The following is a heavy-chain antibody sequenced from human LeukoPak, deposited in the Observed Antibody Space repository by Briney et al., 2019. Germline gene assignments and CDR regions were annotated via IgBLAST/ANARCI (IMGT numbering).Heavy chain of an antibody. CDR1: GFTFSSYA. CDR2: ISGGGGSA. D-gene: IGHD5-12*01. V-gene: IGHV3-23*01. Sequence: GGSLRLSCAASGFTFSSYAMSWVRQAPGKGLEWVSTISGGGGSAYYADSVKGRFTISRDSSKNTLYLQMNSLRAEDTAVYYCAEGRGYSGYDFDYWGQGTLVTVSS. J-gene: IGHJ4*02. CDR3: AEGRGYSGYDFDY.